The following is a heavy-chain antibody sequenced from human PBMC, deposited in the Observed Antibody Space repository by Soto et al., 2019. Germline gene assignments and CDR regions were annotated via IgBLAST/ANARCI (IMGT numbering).Heavy chain of an antibody. CDR2: ISTYNGDT. V-gene: IGHV1-18*01. D-gene: IGHD2-15*01. CDR3: AREYCSGGSCYGVDY. Sequence: ASVKVSCKASGYTFTTYGISWVRQAPGQGLEWMGWISTYNGDTKYAQKFQGRVTMTTDTSTSTAYMELRSLTSDDTAVYHCAREYCSGGSCYGVDYWGQGTLVPVSS. CDR1: GYTFTTYG. J-gene: IGHJ4*02.